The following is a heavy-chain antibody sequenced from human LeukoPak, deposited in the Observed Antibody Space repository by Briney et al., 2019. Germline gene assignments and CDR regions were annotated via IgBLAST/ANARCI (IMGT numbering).Heavy chain of an antibody. CDR1: GFSFSSYT. CDR3: VAGTTY. D-gene: IGHD6-19*01. J-gene: IGHJ4*02. Sequence: GGSLRLSCAASGFSFSSYTMNWVRQAPGKGLEWVSSISSSSNYIYYADSVKGRFTISRDNARNSLYLQMNSLRAEDTAVYWAVAGTTYWGQGTLVTVSS. CDR2: ISSSSNYI. V-gene: IGHV3-21*04.